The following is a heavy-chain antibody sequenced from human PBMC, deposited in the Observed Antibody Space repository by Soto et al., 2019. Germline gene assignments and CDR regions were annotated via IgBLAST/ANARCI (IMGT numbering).Heavy chain of an antibody. Sequence: QVQLVQSGAEVKKPGSSVKVSCKASGGTFSSYAISWVRQAPGQGLEWMGGISPIFGTANYAQKFQGRVTITADESTSTGYMEVSSLSSEDTGVYYCYDSSCYNNFQHWGQGTLVAVSS. D-gene: IGHD3-22*01. CDR3: YDSSCYNNFQH. CDR2: ISPIFGTA. CDR1: GGTFSSYA. J-gene: IGHJ1*01. V-gene: IGHV1-69*01.